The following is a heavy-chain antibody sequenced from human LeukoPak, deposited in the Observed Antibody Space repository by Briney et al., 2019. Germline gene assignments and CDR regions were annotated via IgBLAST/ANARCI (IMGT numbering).Heavy chain of an antibody. D-gene: IGHD4-23*01. J-gene: IGHJ4*02. CDR2: LSPDGSDT. Sequence: GGSLRLSCAGSGSSFRDFWMHWVRQGPGKGPVWVSRLSPDGSDTYYADSVNRRFTISRDNAENTMYLQMSSLIAEETGVYYCARDMWVTFDQWGQGVLLTVRS. CDR3: ARDMWVTFDQ. V-gene: IGHV3-74*01. CDR1: GSSFRDFW.